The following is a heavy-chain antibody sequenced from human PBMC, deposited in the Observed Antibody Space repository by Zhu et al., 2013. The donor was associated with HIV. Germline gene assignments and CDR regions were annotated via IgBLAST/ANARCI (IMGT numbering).Heavy chain of an antibody. D-gene: IGHD6-19*01. CDR1: GYTFTSYG. CDR3: AREEGIAVAGTYVY. V-gene: IGHV1-69*17. CDR2: IIPIFGIA. Sequence: QVQLVQSGDEMKKPGASVKVSCKASGYTFTSYGISWVRQAPGQGLEWMGWIIPIFGIANYAQRFQGRVTITADKSTSTAYMELSSLRSEDTAVYYCAREEGIAVAGTYVYWGQGTLVTVSS. J-gene: IGHJ4*02.